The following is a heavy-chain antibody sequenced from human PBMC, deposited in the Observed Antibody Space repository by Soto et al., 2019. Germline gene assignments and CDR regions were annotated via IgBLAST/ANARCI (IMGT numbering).Heavy chain of an antibody. CDR3: ARDGPLWVAGSNWFDP. D-gene: IGHD6-19*01. CDR1: GGSVSSGSYY. J-gene: IGHJ5*02. Sequence: QVQLQESGPGLVKPSETLSLTCTVSGGSVSSGSYYWSWIRQPPGKGLEWIGYIYYSGSTNYNPYLERRVTISVDTSKNQFSLKLSSVTAADTAVYYCARDGPLWVAGSNWFDPWGQGTLVTVSS. CDR2: IYYSGST. V-gene: IGHV4-61*01.